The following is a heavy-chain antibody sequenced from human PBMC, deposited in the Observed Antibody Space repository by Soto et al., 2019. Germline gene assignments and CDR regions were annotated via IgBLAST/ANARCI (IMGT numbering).Heavy chain of an antibody. CDR1: GFTFSSYA. CDR3: AKDRRLVTTRGNWFDP. CDR2: ISGSGGST. D-gene: IGHD1-1*01. Sequence: QSGGSLRLSCAASGFTFSSYAMSWVRQAPGKGLEWVSAISGSGGSTYYADSVKGRFTISRDNSKNTLYLQMNSLRAEDTAVYYCAKDRRLVTTRGNWFDPWGQGTLVTVSS. V-gene: IGHV3-23*01. J-gene: IGHJ5*02.